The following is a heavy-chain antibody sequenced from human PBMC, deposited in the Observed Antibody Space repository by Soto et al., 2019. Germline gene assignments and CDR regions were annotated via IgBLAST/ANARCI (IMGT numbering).Heavy chain of an antibody. CDR3: ARLQWELLRRAAFDI. D-gene: IGHD1-26*01. CDR1: GYTFTNYD. Sequence: QVHLVQSGAEVKKPGASVRVSCKASGYTFTNYDLCWVRQAPGQGLEWMGWISPYTGNTNYAQNLQGRITMTTDTSTSTAYMQLTYLRSDDTAVYYCARLQWELLRRAAFDIWGQGKMVTVSS. CDR2: ISPYTGNT. J-gene: IGHJ3*02. V-gene: IGHV1-18*04.